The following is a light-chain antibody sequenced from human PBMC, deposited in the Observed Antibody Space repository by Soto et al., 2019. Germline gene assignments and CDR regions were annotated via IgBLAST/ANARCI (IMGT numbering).Light chain of an antibody. CDR2: GAS. CDR3: QQANRFPIT. Sequence: DIQMTQSPSSVSASVGDRVTITCRASQGISSWLAWYQQKPGKTPTLMIHGASSLHSGVPPSYSSSGYETDFTLTISSLQPEDFATYYCQQANRFPITLGQGTRLEIK. V-gene: IGKV1-12*01. CDR1: QGISSW. J-gene: IGKJ5*01.